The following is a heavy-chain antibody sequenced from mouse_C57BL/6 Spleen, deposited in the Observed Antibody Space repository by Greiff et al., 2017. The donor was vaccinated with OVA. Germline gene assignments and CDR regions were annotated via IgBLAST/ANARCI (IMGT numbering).Heavy chain of an antibody. CDR3: ARSELLQAMDY. J-gene: IGHJ4*01. CDR2: ISDGGSYT. CDR1: GFTFSSYA. Sequence: DVKLVESGGGLVKPGGSLKLSCAASGFTFSSYAMSWVRQTPEKRLEWVATISDGGSYTYYPDNVKGRFTISRDNAKNNLYLQMSHLKSEDTAMYYCARSELLQAMDYWGQGTSVTVSS. V-gene: IGHV5-4*03. D-gene: IGHD2-12*01.